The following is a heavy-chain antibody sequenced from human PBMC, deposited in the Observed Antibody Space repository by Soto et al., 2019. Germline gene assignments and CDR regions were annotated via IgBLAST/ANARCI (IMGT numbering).Heavy chain of an antibody. D-gene: IGHD3-10*01. V-gene: IGHV3-23*01. J-gene: IGHJ6*02. CDR3: ARDLLRGSYSGHYYDMDV. CDR1: GFTFSTYG. CDR2: IRGRGDGI. Sequence: GGSLRLSCAASGFTFSTYGMAWVRQAPGKGLDWVASIRGRGDGIQYADAVQGRFTISRDISKSTLYVQMNSLRAEDTAVYYCARDLLRGSYSGHYYDMDVWGQGTTVTVS.